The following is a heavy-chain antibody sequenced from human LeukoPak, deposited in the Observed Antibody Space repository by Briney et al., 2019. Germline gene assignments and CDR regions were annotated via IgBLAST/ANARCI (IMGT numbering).Heavy chain of an antibody. CDR1: GFTFSSYS. CDR2: ISSSSSYI. J-gene: IGHJ4*02. Sequence: GGSLRLSCAASGFTFSSYSMNWVRQAPGKGLEWVSSISSSSSYIYYADSVKGRFTISRDNAKNSLYLQMNSLRAEDTAVYYCAREGGFGELTIDYWGQGTLVTVSS. D-gene: IGHD3-10*01. CDR3: AREGGFGELTIDY. V-gene: IGHV3-21*01.